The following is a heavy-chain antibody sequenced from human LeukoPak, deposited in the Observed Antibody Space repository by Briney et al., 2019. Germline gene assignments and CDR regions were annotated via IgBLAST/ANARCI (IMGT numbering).Heavy chain of an antibody. V-gene: IGHV3-66*01. D-gene: IGHD6-19*01. Sequence: SGGSLRLSCAASGFTVSSNYMSWVRQAPGKGLEWVSVIYSGGSTYYADSVKGRFTISRDNSKNTLYLQMNSLRAEDTAVYYCASEEGGWSDYWGQGTLDTVSS. CDR1: GFTVSSNY. CDR2: IYSGGST. CDR3: ASEEGGWSDY. J-gene: IGHJ4*02.